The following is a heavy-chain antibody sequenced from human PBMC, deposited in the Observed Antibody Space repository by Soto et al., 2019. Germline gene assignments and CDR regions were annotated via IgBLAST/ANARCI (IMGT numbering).Heavy chain of an antibody. CDR3: ARPPLGGTKYFDY. D-gene: IGHD1-26*01. J-gene: IGHJ4*02. V-gene: IGHV1-69*01. CDR1: GGTFSSHA. CDR2: IIPIFGTA. Sequence: QVQLVQSGAEVKKPGSSVKVSCKASGGTFSSHAFSWVRQAPGQGLEWMGGIIPIFGTANYAQKFQARVAITADESTSTAYVELSSLRAEDTDISYCARPPLGGTKYFDYWGQGTLVTVSS.